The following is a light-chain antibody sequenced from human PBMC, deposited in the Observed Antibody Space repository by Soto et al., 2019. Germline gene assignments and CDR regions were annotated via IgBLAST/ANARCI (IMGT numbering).Light chain of an antibody. V-gene: IGKV3-20*01. J-gene: IGKJ1*01. Sequence: EIVLTQSPVTLSLSPGERGTLSCRASQSVRNNYLAWYQHKSGQAPRLLISGASNRATGIPDRFSGSGSGTDFTLTISRLEPEDFALYYCQQYGGSPMTFGQGTKVDIK. CDR2: GAS. CDR1: QSVRNNY. CDR3: QQYGGSPMT.